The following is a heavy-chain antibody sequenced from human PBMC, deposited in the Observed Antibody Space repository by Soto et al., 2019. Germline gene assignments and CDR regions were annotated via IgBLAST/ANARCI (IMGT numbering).Heavy chain of an antibody. CDR2: ISSSSSYI. D-gene: IGHD3-10*01. V-gene: IGHV3-21*01. CDR3: ARWAPGYGSGKYYFDY. Sequence: LRLSCAASGFTFSSYSMNWVRQAPGKGLEWVSSISSSSSYIYYADSVKGRFTISRDNAKNSLYLQMNSLRAEDTAVYYCARWAPGYGSGKYYFDYWGQGTLVTVSS. CDR1: GFTFSSYS. J-gene: IGHJ4*02.